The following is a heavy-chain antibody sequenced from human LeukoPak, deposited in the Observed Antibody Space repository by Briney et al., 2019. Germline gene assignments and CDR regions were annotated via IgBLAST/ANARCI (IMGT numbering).Heavy chain of an antibody. CDR2: ISSSGSTI. CDR3: AELGITMIGGV. J-gene: IGHJ6*04. V-gene: IGHV3-48*03. D-gene: IGHD3-10*02. Sequence: PGGSLRLSCAASGFTFSKMNWVRQAPGKGLEWVSYISSSGSTIYYADSVKGRFTISRDSAKDSLYLQMNSLRAEDTAVYYCAELGITMIGGVWGKGTTVTISS. CDR1: GFTFSK.